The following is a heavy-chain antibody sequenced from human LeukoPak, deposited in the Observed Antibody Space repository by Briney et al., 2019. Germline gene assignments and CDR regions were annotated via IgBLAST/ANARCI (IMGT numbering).Heavy chain of an antibody. CDR3: VRGDDIGKHPTRAYYFDI. D-gene: IGHD3-10*01. Sequence: GGSLRLSCAASRFTFSRHAMSWVRQAPGKGLEWVSTTGLESVHTLCADSVQGRFTVSRDNSRNTLDLQMDNLTVDDTAIYYCVRGDDIGKHPTRAYYFDIWGQGTLVSVSS. J-gene: IGHJ4*02. CDR1: RFTFSRHA. CDR2: TGLESVHT. V-gene: IGHV3-23*01.